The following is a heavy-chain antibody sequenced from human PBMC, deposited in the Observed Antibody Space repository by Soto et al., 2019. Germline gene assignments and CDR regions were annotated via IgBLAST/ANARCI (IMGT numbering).Heavy chain of an antibody. V-gene: IGHV4-39*01. CDR3: ASSQKGYNWNYFDH. D-gene: IGHD1-20*01. Sequence: SETLSLTCAVSGGSISGSYYYWGWLRQSPGRGPEWIGSVFYTGFTSYNPSLESRVSVSVDTSKNQFSLKVSAVTAADTAVYYCASSQKGYNWNYFDHWGQGALVTVST. CDR1: GGSISGSYYY. J-gene: IGHJ4*02. CDR2: VFYTGFT.